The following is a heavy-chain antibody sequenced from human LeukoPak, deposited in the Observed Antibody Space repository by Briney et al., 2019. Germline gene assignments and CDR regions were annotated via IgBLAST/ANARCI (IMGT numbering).Heavy chain of an antibody. Sequence: EASVKVSCKASGYTFTTYGISWVRQAPGQGLEWMGWISPYNGNTHYIQNLQGRVTMTVDTSTNTASMELRSLRSDDTAVYYCARDRLFRVAAAGKDIPQNYYYYYMDVWGKGTTVTVSS. CDR3: ARDRLFRVAAAGKDIPQNYYYYYMDV. CDR1: GYTFTTYG. D-gene: IGHD6-13*01. V-gene: IGHV1-18*01. J-gene: IGHJ6*03. CDR2: ISPYNGNT.